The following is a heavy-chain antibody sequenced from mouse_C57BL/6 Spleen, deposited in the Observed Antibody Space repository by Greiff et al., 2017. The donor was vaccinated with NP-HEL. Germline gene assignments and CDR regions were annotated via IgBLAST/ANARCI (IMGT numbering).Heavy chain of an antibody. D-gene: IGHD1-1*01. CDR2: IDPSDSYT. J-gene: IGHJ1*03. CDR3: ARKRNYYGSSYGYFDV. V-gene: IGHV1-50*01. Sequence: VQLQQSGAELVKPGASVKLSCKASGYTFTSYWMQWVKQRPGQGLEWIGEIDPSDSYTNYNQKFKGKATLTVDTSSSTAYMQLSSLTSEDSAVYYCARKRNYYGSSYGYFDVWGTGTTVTVSS. CDR1: GYTFTSYW.